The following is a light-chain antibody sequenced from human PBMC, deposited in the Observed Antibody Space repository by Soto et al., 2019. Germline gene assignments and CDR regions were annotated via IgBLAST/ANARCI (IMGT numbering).Light chain of an antibody. CDR3: QQYNIWPYT. Sequence: IVLTQSPATLSVSPGERATLSCRASQSVSSLLAWYQQKPRQAPRLLIYDTSTRATGIPARFSGSGSGTDFTLTISSLQSEDFAIYYCQQYNIWPYTFGQGTRLEIK. V-gene: IGKV3-15*01. J-gene: IGKJ5*01. CDR2: DTS. CDR1: QSVSSL.